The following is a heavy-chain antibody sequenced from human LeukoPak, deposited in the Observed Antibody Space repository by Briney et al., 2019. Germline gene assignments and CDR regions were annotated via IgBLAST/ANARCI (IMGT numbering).Heavy chain of an antibody. J-gene: IGHJ4*02. D-gene: IGHD1-1*01. Sequence: PSETLSLTCAVYGGSFSGYYWSWIRQPPGKGLEWIGEINHSGSTNYNPSLKSRVTISVDTSKNQFSLKLSSVTAADTAVYYCARSTSGTTDFDYWGQGTLVTVSS. CDR1: GGSFSGYY. V-gene: IGHV4-34*01. CDR2: INHSGST. CDR3: ARSTSGTTDFDY.